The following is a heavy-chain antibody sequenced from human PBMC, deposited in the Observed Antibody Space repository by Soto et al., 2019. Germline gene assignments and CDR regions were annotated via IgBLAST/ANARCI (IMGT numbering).Heavy chain of an antibody. J-gene: IGHJ4*02. Sequence: QVQLLESGGGVVQPGRSLRLSCAASGFTFSSYGMHWVRQAPGKGLEWVAVISYDGSNKYYADSVKGRFTISRDNSKNTLYLQMNSLRAEDTAVYYCAKDRGSYYFDYWGQGTLVTVSS. CDR3: AKDRGSYYFDY. CDR1: GFTFSSYG. V-gene: IGHV3-30*18. CDR2: ISYDGSNK.